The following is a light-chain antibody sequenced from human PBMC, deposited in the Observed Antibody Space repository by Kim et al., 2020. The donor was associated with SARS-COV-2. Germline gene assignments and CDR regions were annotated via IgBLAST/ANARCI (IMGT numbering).Light chain of an antibody. CDR1: PIINISY. J-gene: IGKJ3*01. CDR3: QQYVTSPLT. Sequence: SPRQSATLSFSASPIINISYFACFQQKPGHGTRLIMFSASRSAARVSERFCGSGSGTDFTLSIATLEGHDISVYFCQQYVTSPLTFGPGSKVYIK. V-gene: IGKV3-20*01. CDR2: SAS.